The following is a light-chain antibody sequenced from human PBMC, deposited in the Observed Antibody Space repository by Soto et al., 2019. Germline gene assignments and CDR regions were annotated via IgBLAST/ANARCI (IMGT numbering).Light chain of an antibody. V-gene: IGKV3-15*01. CDR3: QQYDNWPRT. CDR2: GAF. Sequence: EIVMTQSPATLSVSPGERATLSCRASQSVSGNLAWYQQKPGQAPRLLIYGAFTRATGIPARFSGRGSGAEFTLIISSLQSEDFAVYYCQQYDNWPRTFGQGTKVDIK. CDR1: QSVSGN. J-gene: IGKJ1*01.